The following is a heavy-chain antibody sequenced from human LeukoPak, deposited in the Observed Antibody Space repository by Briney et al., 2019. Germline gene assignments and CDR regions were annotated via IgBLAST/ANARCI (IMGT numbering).Heavy chain of an antibody. CDR3: ASGTLNWFDP. CDR2: IYYSGST. D-gene: IGHD1-14*01. CDR1: GGSISSSSYY. J-gene: IGHJ5*02. Sequence: ASENLSLTCTVSGGSISSSSYYWGWIRQPPGKGLEWIGSIYYSGSTYYNPSLKSRVTISVDTSKNQFSLKLSSVTAADTAVYYCASGTLNWFDPWGQGTLVTVSS. V-gene: IGHV4-39*01.